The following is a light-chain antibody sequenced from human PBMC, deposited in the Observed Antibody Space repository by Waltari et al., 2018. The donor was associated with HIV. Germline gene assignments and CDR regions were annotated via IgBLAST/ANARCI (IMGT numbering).Light chain of an antibody. CDR2: KAS. V-gene: IGKV1-5*03. CDR3: QQYHSYLWT. CDR1: QSINDW. J-gene: IGKJ1*01. Sequence: DIQMTQSPSSLSASVGDRVIITCRVSQSINDWLAWYQQKPGKAPKFLIYKASNLESGVPSRFSASGSGTEFTLTISSLQPDDFATYYCQQYHSYLWTFGQGTKV.